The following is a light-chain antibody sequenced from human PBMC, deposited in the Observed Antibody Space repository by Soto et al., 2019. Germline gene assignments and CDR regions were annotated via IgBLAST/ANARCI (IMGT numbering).Light chain of an antibody. Sequence: QSALTQPPSASGSPGQSVTISCTGTRSDVGGYNYVSWYQQHPGKAPKLMIYAVTKRPSGVPDRFSGSKSGNTASLTVSGLQADDEADYYCSSYAGSKTYVFGTGTKLTVL. J-gene: IGLJ1*01. V-gene: IGLV2-8*01. CDR3: SSYAGSKTYV. CDR2: AVT. CDR1: RSDVGGYNY.